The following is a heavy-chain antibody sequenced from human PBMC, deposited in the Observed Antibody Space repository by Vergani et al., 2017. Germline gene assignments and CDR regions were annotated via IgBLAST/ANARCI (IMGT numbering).Heavy chain of an antibody. CDR1: GFTFDDYA. V-gene: IGHV3-9*01. J-gene: IGHJ4*02. D-gene: IGHD1-26*01. CDR3: ARDRSVGATPFDY. CDR2: ISWNSGSI. Sequence: VQLVESGGGLVQPGRSLRLSCAASGFTFDDYAMHWVRQAPGKGLEWVSGISWNSGSIGYADSVKGRFTISRDNAKNSLYLQMNSLRAEDTAVYYCARDRSVGATPFDYWGQGTLVTVSS.